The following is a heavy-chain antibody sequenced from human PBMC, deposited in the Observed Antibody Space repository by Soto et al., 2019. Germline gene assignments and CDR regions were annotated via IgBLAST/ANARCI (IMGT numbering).Heavy chain of an antibody. J-gene: IGHJ4*02. CDR2: INPSGGSI. D-gene: IGHD3-22*01. Sequence: XSVKASFKASGYTFTSYYMHSVRQSPGQGLVWMGIINPSGGSISYAQKLQGRFTMTRDTSTSTVYMELSSLRSEDTAVYYCARDEGTYYYDSSGYYLNYWGQGTLVTVSS. V-gene: IGHV1-46*03. CDR1: GYTFTSYY. CDR3: ARDEGTYYYDSSGYYLNY.